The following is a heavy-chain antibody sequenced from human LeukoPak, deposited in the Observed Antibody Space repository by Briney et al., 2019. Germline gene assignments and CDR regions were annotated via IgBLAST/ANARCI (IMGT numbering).Heavy chain of an antibody. V-gene: IGHV4-61*09. Sequence: SQTLSLTCSVSGGSITSDTYYWSWIRQPAGKGLEWIGHIYTSGNGSTYYNPSLKSRVTISVDTSKNQFSLELSSVTAADTAVYYCARVLWSGYFGHAFNLWGQGTTVTVSS. D-gene: IGHD3-3*01. CDR1: GGSITSDTYY. J-gene: IGHJ3*01. CDR2: IYTSGNGST. CDR3: ARVLWSGYFGHAFNL.